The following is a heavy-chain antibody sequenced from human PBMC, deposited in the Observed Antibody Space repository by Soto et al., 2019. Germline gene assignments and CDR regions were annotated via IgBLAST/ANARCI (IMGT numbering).Heavy chain of an antibody. CDR2: IWYDGSNK. J-gene: IGHJ4*02. V-gene: IGHV3-33*01. CDR1: GFTFSSYG. D-gene: IGHD3-10*01. CDR3: ARGPVLPIFLDY. Sequence: HPGGSLRLSCAASGFTFSSYGMHWVRQAPGKGLEWVAVIWYDGSNKYYADSVKGRFTISRDNSKNTLYLQMNSLRAEDTAVYYCARGPVLPIFLDYWGQGTLVTVSS.